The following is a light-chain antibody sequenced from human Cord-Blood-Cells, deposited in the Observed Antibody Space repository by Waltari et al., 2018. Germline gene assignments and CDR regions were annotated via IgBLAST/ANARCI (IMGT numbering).Light chain of an antibody. CDR2: WAS. V-gene: IGKV4-1*01. CDR1: QRVLYSSNNKNY. CDR3: QQYYSTPWT. Sequence: DIVMTQSPDSLAGSVAGRATTNCQSSQRVLYSSNNKNYLAWYQQKPGQPPKLLIYWASTRESGVPDRFSGSGSGTDFTLTISSLQAEDVAVYYCQQYYSTPWTFGQGTKVEIK. J-gene: IGKJ1*01.